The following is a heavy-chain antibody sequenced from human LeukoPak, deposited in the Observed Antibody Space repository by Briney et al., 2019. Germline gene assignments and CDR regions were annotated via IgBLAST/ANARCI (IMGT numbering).Heavy chain of an antibody. V-gene: IGHV7-4-1*02. CDR3: AREIYGDYAPNRNYYYYYYMDV. Sequence: GASVKVSCKASGYTFIGYYIHWVRQAPGQGLEWMGWINTNTGNPTYAQGFTGRFVFSLDTSVSTAYLQISSLKAEDTAVYYCAREIYGDYAPNRNYYYYYYMDVWGKGTTVTVSS. CDR1: GYTFIGYY. J-gene: IGHJ6*03. D-gene: IGHD4-17*01. CDR2: INTNTGNP.